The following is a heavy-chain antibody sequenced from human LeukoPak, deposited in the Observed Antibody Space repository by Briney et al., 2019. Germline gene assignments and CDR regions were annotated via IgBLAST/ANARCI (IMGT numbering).Heavy chain of an antibody. CDR1: GFTFSSYE. J-gene: IGHJ4*02. CDR3: ARAPATAHYFDY. V-gene: IGHV3-48*03. Sequence: GGSLRLSCAASGFTFSSYEMNWVRQAPGKGLEWVSYISSSGSTIYYADSVKGRFTISRDNAKNSLYLQMNSLRAEDTAVYYCARAPATAHYFDYWGQGTLVTVSS. CDR2: ISSSGSTI.